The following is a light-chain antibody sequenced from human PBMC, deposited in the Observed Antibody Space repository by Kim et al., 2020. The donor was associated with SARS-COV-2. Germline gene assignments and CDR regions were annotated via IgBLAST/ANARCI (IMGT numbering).Light chain of an antibody. CDR3: QSYDSSNHVV. V-gene: IGLV6-57*03. CDR1: SACYASNY. Sequence: KTETTACARSSACYASNYVQWYQQRPGSAPTPVIYEDNQRPSGVPDRFSGSIDSSSNSASLTISGLKTEDEADYYCQSYDSSNHVVFGGGTQLTVL. CDR2: EDN. J-gene: IGLJ2*01.